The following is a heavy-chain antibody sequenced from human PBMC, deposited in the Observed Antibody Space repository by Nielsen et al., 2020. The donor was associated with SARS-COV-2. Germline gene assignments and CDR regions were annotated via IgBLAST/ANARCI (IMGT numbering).Heavy chain of an antibody. J-gene: IGHJ6*02. Sequence: ETLSLTCAASGFTFSSYAMSWVRQAPGKGLEWVSAISGSGGSTYYADSVKGRFTISRDNSKNTLYLQMNSLRAEDTAVYYCAKENIVVVTANDYYGMDVWGQGTTVTVSS. CDR3: AKENIVVVTANDYYGMDV. V-gene: IGHV3-23*01. CDR1: GFTFSSYA. D-gene: IGHD2-21*02. CDR2: ISGSGGST.